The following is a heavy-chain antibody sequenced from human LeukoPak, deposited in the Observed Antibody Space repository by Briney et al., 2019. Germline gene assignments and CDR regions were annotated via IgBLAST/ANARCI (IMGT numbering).Heavy chain of an antibody. V-gene: IGHV3-9*01. CDR1: GFTFDDYA. CDR3: AKGKNYYGMDV. Sequence: GRSLRLSCAASGFTFDDYAMHWVRQAPGKGLEWVSGISWNSGSIGYADSVKGRFTISRDNAKNSLYLQMNSLRAEDTALNYCAKGKNYYGMDVWGQGTTVTVSS. J-gene: IGHJ6*02. CDR2: ISWNSGSI.